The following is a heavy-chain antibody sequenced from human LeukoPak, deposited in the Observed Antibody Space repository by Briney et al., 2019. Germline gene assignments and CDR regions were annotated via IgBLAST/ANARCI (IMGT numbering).Heavy chain of an antibody. D-gene: IGHD3-10*01. CDR2: ISWNGAYI. CDR1: GFTFGDYG. CDR3: ARSDYYGSGNYWYMDY. Sequence: GGSLRLSCAASGFTFGDYGVTWVRQAQGKGLEWVPGISWNGAYIGYADSVKGRFTISRDNAKNSLYLQMNSLRAEDTAVYYCARSDYYGSGNYWYMDYWGQGTLVTVSS. J-gene: IGHJ4*02. V-gene: IGHV3-20*04.